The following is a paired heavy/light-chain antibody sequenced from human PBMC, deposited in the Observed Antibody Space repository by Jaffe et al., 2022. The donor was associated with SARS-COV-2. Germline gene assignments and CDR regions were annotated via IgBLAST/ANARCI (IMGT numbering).Heavy chain of an antibody. CDR3: AKGLGAYCGGDCFSRVFDY. V-gene: IGHV3-23*01. Sequence: EVQVLESGGGLVQPGGSLRLSCAASGFTFSSYAMSWVRQAPGKGLEWVSIISGSGGSTHYADSVKGRFTISRDNSKNTLYLQMNSLRAEDTAVYFCAKGLGAYCGGDCFSRVFDYWGQGTLVTVSS. J-gene: IGHJ4*02. CDR2: ISGSGGST. CDR1: GFTFSSYA. D-gene: IGHD2-21*02.
Light chain of an antibody. CDR3: QQYGSLLS. CDR1: QSVASSY. J-gene: IGKJ4*01. CDR2: GAS. Sequence: EIVLTQSPGTLSLSPGERATLSCRASQSVASSYLAWYQQKPGQAPRLLIYGASSRATGIPDRFSGSGSGTDFTLTISRLEPEDFAVYYCQQYGSLLSFGGGTKVEIK. V-gene: IGKV3-20*01.